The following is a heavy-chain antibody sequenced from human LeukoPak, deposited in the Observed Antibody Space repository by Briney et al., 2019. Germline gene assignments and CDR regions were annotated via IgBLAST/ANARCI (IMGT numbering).Heavy chain of an antibody. J-gene: IGHJ4*02. Sequence: SETLSLTCAVCGGSFSGYYWSWIRQPPGKGLEWIGEINHSGSTNYNPSLKSRVTISVDTSKNQFSLKLNSVTAADTAVYYCARDAYSSSVIDYWGQGTLVTVSS. V-gene: IGHV4-34*01. CDR2: INHSGST. D-gene: IGHD6-6*01. CDR3: ARDAYSSSVIDY. CDR1: GGSFSGYY.